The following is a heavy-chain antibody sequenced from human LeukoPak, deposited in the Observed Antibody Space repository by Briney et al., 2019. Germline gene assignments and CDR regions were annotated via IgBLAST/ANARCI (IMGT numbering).Heavy chain of an antibody. D-gene: IGHD3-22*01. CDR3: ARDDWRYYDSSGYYHWYFDL. Sequence: ASVKVSCKASGYTFTSYGISWVRQAPGQGLEWMGWISAYNGNTNYAQKLQGRVTMTTDTSTSTAYMELRSLRSDDTAVYYCARDDWRYYDSSGYYHWYFDLWGRGTLVTVSS. CDR1: GYTFTSYG. V-gene: IGHV1-18*01. J-gene: IGHJ2*01. CDR2: ISAYNGNT.